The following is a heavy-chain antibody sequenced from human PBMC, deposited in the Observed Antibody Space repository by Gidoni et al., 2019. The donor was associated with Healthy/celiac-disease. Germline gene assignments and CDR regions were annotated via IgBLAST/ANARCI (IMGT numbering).Heavy chain of an antibody. CDR3: ARDLGNNWFDP. CDR1: GFTFSSYS. V-gene: IGHV3-21*01. Sequence: EVQLVESGGGLVKPGGSLRLSCAAAGFTFSSYSMNWVRQAPGKGLEWVSSISSSSSYIYYADSVKGRFTISRDNAKNSLYLQMNSLRAEDTAVYYCARDLGNNWFDPWGQGTLVTVSS. CDR2: ISSSSSYI. J-gene: IGHJ5*02. D-gene: IGHD1-26*01.